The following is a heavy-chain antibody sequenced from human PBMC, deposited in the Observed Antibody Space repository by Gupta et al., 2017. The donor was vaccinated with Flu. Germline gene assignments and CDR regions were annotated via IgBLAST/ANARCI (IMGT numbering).Heavy chain of an antibody. V-gene: IGHV3-9*01. CDR2: ISWNSGSI. Sequence: RQAPGKGLEWVSGISWNSGSIGYADSVKGRFTISRDNAKNSLYLQMNSLRAEDTALYYCAKSVLRFLEPLDYWGQGTLVTVSS. D-gene: IGHD3-3*01. J-gene: IGHJ4*02. CDR3: AKSVLRFLEPLDY.